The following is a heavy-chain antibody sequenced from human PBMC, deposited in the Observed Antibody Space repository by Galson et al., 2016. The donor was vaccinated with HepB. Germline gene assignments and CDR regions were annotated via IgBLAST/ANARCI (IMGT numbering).Heavy chain of an antibody. D-gene: IGHD2-2*01. CDR1: GFTFSSYW. Sequence: SLRLSCAASGFTFSSYWMHWVRQAPGKGLEWVSRINSDGSSTSYADSVKGRFTISRDNAKNTLYLQMNSLGAEDTAVYYCARPRRATSSIDYFDYWGQGTLVTVSS. CDR2: INSDGSST. J-gene: IGHJ4*02. V-gene: IGHV3-74*01. CDR3: ARPRRATSSIDYFDY.